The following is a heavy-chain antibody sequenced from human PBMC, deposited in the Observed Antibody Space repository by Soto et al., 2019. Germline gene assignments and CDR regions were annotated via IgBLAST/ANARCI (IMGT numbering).Heavy chain of an antibody. Sequence: EVQLVESGGGLVQPGGSLRLSCAASGFTFSGNSMNWVRQAPGKGLEWVSYISPSSSTIYYADSVKGRFTISRDSAKNSLHLQMNSLTVDDTAVYYCARGGSIAVAGRRFDYWGQGTLVTVSS. CDR3: ARGGSIAVAGRRFDY. CDR2: ISPSSSTI. D-gene: IGHD6-19*01. V-gene: IGHV3-48*01. CDR1: GFTFSGNS. J-gene: IGHJ4*02.